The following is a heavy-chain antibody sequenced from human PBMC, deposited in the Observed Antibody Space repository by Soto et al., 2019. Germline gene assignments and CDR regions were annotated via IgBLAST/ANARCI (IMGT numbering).Heavy chain of an antibody. D-gene: IGHD2-21*01. Sequence: GGSLRLSCAASGFTFSDAWMSWVRQAPGKGLEWVGRIKSKSDGGTTEYAALVRGRFTISRDDSNTTLYLQMNSLKTEDTAVYYCTTDLWRIAVVVRSTGYFNPWGQGTLVTVSS. CDR3: TTDLWRIAVVVRSTGYFNP. CDR2: IKSKSDGGTT. CDR1: GFTFSDAW. V-gene: IGHV3-15*01. J-gene: IGHJ5*02.